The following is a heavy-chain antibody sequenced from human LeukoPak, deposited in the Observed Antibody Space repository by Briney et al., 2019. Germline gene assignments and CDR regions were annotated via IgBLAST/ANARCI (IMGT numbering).Heavy chain of an antibody. CDR3: AREYYDILTGYYYHFDY. D-gene: IGHD3-9*01. V-gene: IGHV3-21*01. J-gene: IGHJ4*02. Sequence: RSGGSLRLSCAASGFTFSSYGMHWVRQAPGKGLEWVSSISSSSSYIYYADSVKGRFTISRDNAKNSLYLQMNSLRAEDTAVYYCAREYYDILTGYYYHFDYWGQGTLVTVSS. CDR1: GFTFSSYG. CDR2: ISSSSSYI.